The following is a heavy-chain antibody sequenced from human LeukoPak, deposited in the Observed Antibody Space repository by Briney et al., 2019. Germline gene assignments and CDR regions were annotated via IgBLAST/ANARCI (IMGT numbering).Heavy chain of an antibody. CDR3: AASPYSSGWKEYFQR. D-gene: IGHD6-19*01. J-gene: IGHJ1*01. V-gene: IGHV3-23*01. Sequence: PGGSLRLSCAASGFTFGRCAMSSVCQAPGKGLEWVSTISGSGGSTYYADSVKGRFIVSRDNSKNTLYLQMNSLRAEDTAVYYCAASPYSSGWKEYFQRWGQGTLVTVSS. CDR2: ISGSGGST. CDR1: GFTFGRCA.